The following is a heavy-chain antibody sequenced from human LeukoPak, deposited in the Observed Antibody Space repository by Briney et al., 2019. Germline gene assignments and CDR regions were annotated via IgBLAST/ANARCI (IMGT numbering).Heavy chain of an antibody. CDR1: GGSISSGSYY. D-gene: IGHD3-9*01. Sequence: SETLSLTCTVSGGSISSGSYYWSWIRQPPGKGLEWIGSIYYSGSTYYNPSLKSRVTISVDTSKNQFSLKLSSVTAADTAVYYCAGGSLKLRYFDWLSSWGQGTLVTVSS. CDR3: AGGSLKLRYFDWLSS. CDR2: IYYSGST. V-gene: IGHV4-39*07. J-gene: IGHJ5*02.